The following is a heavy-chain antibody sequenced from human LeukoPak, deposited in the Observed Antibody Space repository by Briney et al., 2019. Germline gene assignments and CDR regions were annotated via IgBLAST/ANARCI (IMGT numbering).Heavy chain of an antibody. D-gene: IGHD3-9*01. CDR1: GGSIRSHNYY. CDR2: IYYSGST. CDR3: ARLLSYDILTDNYYKYYMDV. J-gene: IGHJ6*03. Sequence: PSETLSLTWTVSGGSIRSHNYYWGWIRLPPGKGLEWIGSIYYSGSTYYKPSLKSRVTMSVDTSTNHFALKMTSVTAADTAVYYCARLLSYDILTDNYYKYYMDVWGKGTTVTVSS. V-gene: IGHV4-39*02.